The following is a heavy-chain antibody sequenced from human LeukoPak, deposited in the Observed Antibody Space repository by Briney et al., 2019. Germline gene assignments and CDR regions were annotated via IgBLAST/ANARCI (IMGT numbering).Heavy chain of an antibody. Sequence: PSETLSLTCTVSGGSISSYYWSWIRQPPGRGLEWIGYIYYSGSTNYNPSLKSRVTISVDKSKNQFSLKLSSVTAADTAVYYCARNALDPDCGGDCYSNWYFDLWGRGTLVTVSS. V-gene: IGHV4-59*01. D-gene: IGHD2-21*02. J-gene: IGHJ2*01. CDR3: ARNALDPDCGGDCYSNWYFDL. CDR2: IYYSGST. CDR1: GGSISSYY.